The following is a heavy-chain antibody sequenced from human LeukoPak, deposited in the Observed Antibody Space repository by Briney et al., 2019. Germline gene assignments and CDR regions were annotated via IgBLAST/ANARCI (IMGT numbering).Heavy chain of an antibody. Sequence: GGSLRLSCAASGFTVSSNYMSWVRQAPGKGLEWVSVIYSGGSTYYADSVEGRFTISRDNSKNTLYLQMNSLRAEDTAVYYCAREGRVGTVTTSHYYYGMDVWGQGTTVTVSS. J-gene: IGHJ6*02. V-gene: IGHV3-53*01. CDR1: GFTVSSNY. CDR2: IYSGGST. CDR3: AREGRVGTVTTSHYYYGMDV. D-gene: IGHD4-17*01.